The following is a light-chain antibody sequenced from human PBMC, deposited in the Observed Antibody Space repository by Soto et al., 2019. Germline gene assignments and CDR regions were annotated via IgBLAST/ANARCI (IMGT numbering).Light chain of an antibody. CDR3: QQYGAAPRT. V-gene: IGKV3-20*01. CDR1: QSVINSY. CDR2: GAY. Sequence: VVPRSRGQLSLSRGESATSSCWVSQSVINSYLAWYEQQPGQAPRLRLYGAYNRATGSRDRLSVSGSGSVFALTISTLDPGVCAVYSWQQYGAAPRTLGQGTEG. J-gene: IGKJ1*01.